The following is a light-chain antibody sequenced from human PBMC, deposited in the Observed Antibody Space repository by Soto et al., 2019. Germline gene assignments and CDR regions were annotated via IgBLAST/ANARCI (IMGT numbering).Light chain of an antibody. CDR2: EVS. V-gene: IGLV2-8*01. CDR1: SSDVGGYNY. CDR3: SSYAGSNNQV. J-gene: IGLJ1*01. Sequence: QSVLTQPPSASGSPGQSVTISCTGTSSDVGGYNYVSWYQQHSGKAPKLMIYEVSKRPSGVPDRFSGFKSGNTASLTVSGLQAEDEADYYCSSYAGSNNQVFGTGTKVTVL.